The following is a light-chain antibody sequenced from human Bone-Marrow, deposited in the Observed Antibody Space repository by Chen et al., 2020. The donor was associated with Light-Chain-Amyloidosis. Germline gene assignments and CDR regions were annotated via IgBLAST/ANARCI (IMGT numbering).Light chain of an antibody. CDR2: EVT. Sequence: QSALTQPTSVSGSPEQSIPISCTGTSSDVGGDNHVSWYKQPPDKAPKHMIYEVTNRPSWVPDRFSASKADNTASLTISGLKTEDEADYFCSSYTITNTLVFGSGTRVTVL. J-gene: IGLJ1*01. CDR1: SSDVGGDNH. V-gene: IGLV2-14*01. CDR3: SSYTITNTLV.